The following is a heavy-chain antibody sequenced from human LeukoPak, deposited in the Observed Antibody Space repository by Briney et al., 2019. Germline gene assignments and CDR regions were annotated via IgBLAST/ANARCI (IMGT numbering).Heavy chain of an antibody. D-gene: IGHD2-15*01. V-gene: IGHV3-30*18. J-gene: IGHJ6*02. Sequence: GGSLRLSCAASGFTFSSYGMHWVRQAPGKGLEWVAVISYDGSNKYYADSVKGRFTISRDNSKNTLYLQMSSLRAEDTAVYYCAKDGPLYCSGGSCYTMYGMDVWGQGTTVTVSS. CDR2: ISYDGSNK. CDR1: GFTFSSYG. CDR3: AKDGPLYCSGGSCYTMYGMDV.